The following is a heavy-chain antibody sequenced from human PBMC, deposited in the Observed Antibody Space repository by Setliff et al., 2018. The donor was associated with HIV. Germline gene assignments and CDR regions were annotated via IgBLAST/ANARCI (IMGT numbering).Heavy chain of an antibody. J-gene: IGHJ3*02. CDR2: LISILGIA. V-gene: IGHV1-69*10. CDR1: GGAFSGYA. Sequence: GASVKVSCKASGGAFSGYALSWVRQAPGQGLEWMGGLISILGIAQYAQKFHGRVTISADTSTTTACLEVSSLRSEDTAVYYCAKGYYHDSRGYPTGPAFDIWGQGTMVTVSS. CDR3: AKGYYHDSRGYPTGPAFDI. D-gene: IGHD3-22*01.